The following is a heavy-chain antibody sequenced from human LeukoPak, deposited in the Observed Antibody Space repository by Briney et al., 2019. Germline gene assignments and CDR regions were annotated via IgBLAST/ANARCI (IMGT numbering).Heavy chain of an antibody. CDR1: GFTFDDYG. J-gene: IGHJ6*03. V-gene: IGHV3-23*01. CDR2: ISGSGDRT. Sequence: GGSLRLSCAASGFTFDDYGMSWVRQAPGKGWDWSSVISGSGDRTYYADSVKGRFTISRDNSKNTLYLQMNSLRAEDTAVYYCARGGDFWSGYSRGYYMDVWGKGTTVTVSS. CDR3: ARGGDFWSGYSRGYYMDV. D-gene: IGHD3-3*01.